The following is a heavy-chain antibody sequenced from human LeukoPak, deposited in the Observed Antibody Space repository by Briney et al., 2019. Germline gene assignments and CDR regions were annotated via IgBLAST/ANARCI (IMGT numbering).Heavy chain of an antibody. D-gene: IGHD5-12*01. CDR2: ISAYNGNI. V-gene: IGHV1-18*01. CDR3: ARDQGGYDSPSYYYYGMDV. CDR1: GYTFTSYG. Sequence: GASVKVSCKASGYTFTSYGISWVRQAPGQGLEWMGWISAYNGNINYAQKLQGRVTMTTDTSTSTAYMELRSLRSDDTAVYYCARDQGGYDSPSYYYYGMDVWGQGTTVTVSS. J-gene: IGHJ6*02.